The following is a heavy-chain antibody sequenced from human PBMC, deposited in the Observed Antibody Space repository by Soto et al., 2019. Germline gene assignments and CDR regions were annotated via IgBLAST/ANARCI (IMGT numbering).Heavy chain of an antibody. Sequence: LSLTCTVSGGSISSYYWSWIRQPPGKGLEWVGRIRRKANSYTTEYAASVKGRFTISRDDSKNSLYLQMNSLKSEDTAVYYCAMLGGWSGGSSGMDVWGQGTTVTVSS. D-gene: IGHD6-19*01. CDR1: GGSISSYY. CDR3: AMLGGWSGGSSGMDV. J-gene: IGHJ6*02. CDR2: IRRKANSYTT. V-gene: IGHV3-72*01.